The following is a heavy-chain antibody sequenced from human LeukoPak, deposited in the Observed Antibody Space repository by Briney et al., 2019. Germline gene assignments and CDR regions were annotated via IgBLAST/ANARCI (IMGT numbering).Heavy chain of an antibody. CDR1: GFTFSSYA. CDR3: ARDPGRYSGYDSSPFDY. J-gene: IGHJ4*02. V-gene: IGHV3-30-3*01. D-gene: IGHD5-12*01. Sequence: RRSLRLSCAASGFTFSSYAMHWVRQAPGKGLEWVAVISYDGSNKYYADSVKGRFTISRDNSKNTLYLQMNSLRAEDTAVYYCARDPGRYSGYDSSPFDYWGQETLVTVSS. CDR2: ISYDGSNK.